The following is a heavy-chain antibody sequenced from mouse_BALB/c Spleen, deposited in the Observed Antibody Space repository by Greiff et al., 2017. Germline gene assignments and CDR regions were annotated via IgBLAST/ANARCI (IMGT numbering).Heavy chain of an antibody. D-gene: IGHD2-5*01. CDR2: IYPGSGNT. Sequence: QVQLLQSGAELARPGASVKLSCTASGYTFTDYYINWVKQRTGQGLEWIGEIYPGSGNTYYNEKFKGKATLTADKSTSTAYMQLSSLTSEDSAVYFCAKYSNYTGYFDVWGAGTTVTVSS. CDR1: GYTFTDYY. V-gene: IGHV1-76*01. CDR3: AKYSNYTGYFDV. J-gene: IGHJ1*01.